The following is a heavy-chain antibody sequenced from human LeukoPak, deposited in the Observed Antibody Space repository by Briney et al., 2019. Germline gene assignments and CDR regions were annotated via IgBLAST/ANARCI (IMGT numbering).Heavy chain of an antibody. CDR1: GFTFSDHY. V-gene: IGHV3-72*01. Sequence: PGGSLRLSCAASGFTFSDHYMDWVRQAPGKGLEWVDRTRNKANSYTTEYAASVRGRFTISRDDSKNSLYLQMNSLKIEDTAVYYCAREGFSNSPLDYWGQGTLVTVSS. CDR3: AREGFSNSPLDY. CDR2: TRNKANSYTT. D-gene: IGHD4-11*01. J-gene: IGHJ4*02.